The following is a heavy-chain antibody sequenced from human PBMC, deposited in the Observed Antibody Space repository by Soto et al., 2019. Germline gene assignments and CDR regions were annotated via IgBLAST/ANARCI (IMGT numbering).Heavy chain of an antibody. V-gene: IGHV1-8*02. CDR1: GYTFTSYG. CDR2: ISPNNGNT. D-gene: IGHD2-2*01. Sequence: ASVKVSCKASGYTFTSYGISWVRQAHGQGLEWMGWISPNNGNTGYAQKFQGRVTMTRNTSISTAYMELSSLRSEDTAVYYCARGPLMEEIVVVPAAAYYHYYYMDVWGKGTTVTVSS. CDR3: ARGPLMEEIVVVPAAAYYHYYYMDV. J-gene: IGHJ6*03.